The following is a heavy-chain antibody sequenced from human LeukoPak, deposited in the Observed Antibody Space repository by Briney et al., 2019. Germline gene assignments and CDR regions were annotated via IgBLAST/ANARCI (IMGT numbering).Heavy chain of an antibody. Sequence: ASVKVSCKASGGTFSGYAISWVRQAPGQGLEWMGGIIPIFGTANYAQKFQGRVTITADESTSTAYMELSSLRSEDTAVYYCARENDSSGYYSTDFDYWGQGTLVTVSS. CDR1: GGTFSGYA. CDR2: IIPIFGTA. CDR3: ARENDSSGYYSTDFDY. V-gene: IGHV1-69*13. J-gene: IGHJ4*02. D-gene: IGHD3-22*01.